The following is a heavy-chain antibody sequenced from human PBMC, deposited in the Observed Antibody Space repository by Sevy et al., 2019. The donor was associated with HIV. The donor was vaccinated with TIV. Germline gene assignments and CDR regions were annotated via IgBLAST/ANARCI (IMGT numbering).Heavy chain of an antibody. D-gene: IGHD1-1*01. CDR2: IASDPSDI. CDR1: GFTFSSTW. Sequence: GGSLRLSCAASGFTFSSTWMHWIRQASGKGLEWVSRIASDPSDIIYAVPVRGRFTISRDNDKNILFLQINDMSAEDTGVYYCGTEQAKTGPTPIEYWGQGTLVTVSS. V-gene: IGHV3-74*01. J-gene: IGHJ4*02. CDR3: GTEQAKTGPTPIEY.